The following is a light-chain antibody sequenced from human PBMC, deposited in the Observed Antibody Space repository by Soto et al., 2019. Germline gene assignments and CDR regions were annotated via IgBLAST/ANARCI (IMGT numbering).Light chain of an antibody. CDR2: EVS. Sequence: QSVLTQPASVSGPPGQSITISCTGTSSDVGGYNYVSWYQQHPGKVPKLMIYEVSNRPSGVSYRFSGSKSGNTASLTISGLQAEDEADYYCSSYTSSSGVFGGGTKLTVL. CDR3: SSYTSSSGV. J-gene: IGLJ3*02. CDR1: SSDVGGYNY. V-gene: IGLV2-14*01.